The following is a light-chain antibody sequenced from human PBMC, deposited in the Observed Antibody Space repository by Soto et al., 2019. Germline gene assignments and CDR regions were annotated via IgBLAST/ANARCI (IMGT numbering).Light chain of an antibody. CDR1: QSVSSN. CDR3: QQYNDWPPSKT. CDR2: GAS. V-gene: IGKV3-15*01. Sequence: EIVMTQSPATLSVSPGERATLSCRASQSVSSNLAWYQQKPGQAPRLLIYGASTRATGIPARFSGSGSGTEFTLNISSLQSEDFAVYYCQQYNDWPPSKTFGQGTKLAIK. J-gene: IGKJ2*01.